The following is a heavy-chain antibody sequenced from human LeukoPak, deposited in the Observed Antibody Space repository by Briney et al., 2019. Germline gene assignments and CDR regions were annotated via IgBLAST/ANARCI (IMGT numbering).Heavy chain of an antibody. Sequence: ASVKVSCKASGSTFSSYAISWVRQAPGQGLEWMGGIIPIFGTANYAQKFQGRVTITTDESTSTAYMELSSLRSEDTAVYYCARAAYCGGDCYSPYYYYMDVWGKGTTVTVSS. CDR3: ARAAYCGGDCYSPYYYYMDV. CDR1: GSTFSSYA. D-gene: IGHD2-21*02. J-gene: IGHJ6*03. CDR2: IIPIFGTA. V-gene: IGHV1-69*05.